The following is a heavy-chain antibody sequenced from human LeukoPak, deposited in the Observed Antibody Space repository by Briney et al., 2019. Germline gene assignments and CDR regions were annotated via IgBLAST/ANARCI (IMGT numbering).Heavy chain of an antibody. Sequence: SETLSLTCTVSGGSISSYYWSWIRQPPGKGLEWIGYIYYSGSTNYNPSLTSRVTISVDTSKNQFSLKLSSVTAADTAVYYCARDGNYDFWSGYYKVGWYFDLWGRRTLVTVSS. CDR3: ARDGNYDFWSGYYKVGWYFDL. CDR1: GGSISSYY. V-gene: IGHV4-59*01. CDR2: IYYSGST. J-gene: IGHJ2*01. D-gene: IGHD3-3*01.